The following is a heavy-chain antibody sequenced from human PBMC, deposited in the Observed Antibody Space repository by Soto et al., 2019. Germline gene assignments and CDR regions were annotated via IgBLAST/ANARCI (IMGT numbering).Heavy chain of an antibody. Sequence: QVQLEQSGAEVKKLGSSVKISCKASGGTLSDHGVSWLRQAPGQGLEWVGGTISVFNTAKYAPKFQGRDPIAADNSTNKAYKELGSLRSDDTAFYNCARGVYSAANYYTGPSAVDIWGQGTLVIVSS. CDR2: TISVFNTA. CDR1: GGTLSDHG. V-gene: IGHV1-69*06. CDR3: ARGVYSAANYYTGPSAVDI. D-gene: IGHD3-10*01. J-gene: IGHJ3*02.